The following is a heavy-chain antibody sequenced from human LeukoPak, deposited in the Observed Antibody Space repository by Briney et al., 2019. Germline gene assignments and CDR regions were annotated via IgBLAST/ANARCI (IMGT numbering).Heavy chain of an antibody. V-gene: IGHV3-72*01. D-gene: IGHD2-2*01. CDR3: ARVRYCSSTTCRGAFDI. J-gene: IGHJ3*02. CDR2: TRNKANSYTT. Sequence: GGSLRLSCAASGFTFSDHYMDWVRQAPGKGLEWVGRTRNKANSYTTEYAASVKGRFTISRADSENSLYLQMYSLKTEDTAVYYCARVRYCSSTTCRGAFDIWGQGTMVTVSS. CDR1: GFTFSDHY.